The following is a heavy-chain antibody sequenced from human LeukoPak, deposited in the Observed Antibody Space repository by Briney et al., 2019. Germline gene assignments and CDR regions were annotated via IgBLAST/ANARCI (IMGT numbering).Heavy chain of an antibody. Sequence: GGSLRLSCVASGITFSSYSMNWVRQAPGKGLEWVSVIYSGGSTYYADSVKGRFTISRDNSKNTLYLQMNSLRAEDTAVYFCARYFYDSSGYPYYFDYWGQGTLVTVSS. D-gene: IGHD3-22*01. CDR3: ARYFYDSSGYPYYFDY. V-gene: IGHV3-53*01. CDR1: GITFSSYS. CDR2: IYSGGST. J-gene: IGHJ4*02.